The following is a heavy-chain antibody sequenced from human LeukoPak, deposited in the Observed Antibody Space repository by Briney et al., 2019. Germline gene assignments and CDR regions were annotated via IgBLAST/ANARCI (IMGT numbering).Heavy chain of an antibody. CDR2: IYYSGST. CDR1: GGSISSSSYY. CDR3: ARHEDLCSSLYFDY. V-gene: IGHV4-39*01. Sequence: PSETLSPTCTVSGGSISSSSYYWGWTRQPPGKGLEWIGSIYYSGSTYYNPSLKSRVTISVDTSKNQFSLKLSSVTAADTAVYYCARHEDLCSSLYFDYWGQGTLVTVSS. D-gene: IGHD6-13*01. J-gene: IGHJ4*02.